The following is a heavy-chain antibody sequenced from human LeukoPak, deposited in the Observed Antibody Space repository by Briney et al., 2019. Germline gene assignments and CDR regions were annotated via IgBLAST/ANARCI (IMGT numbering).Heavy chain of an antibody. Sequence: GGTLRLSCAASGFTFSSYGMSWVRQAPGKGLEWVSAISGSGGSTYYADSVKGRFTISRDNSKNTLYLQMNSLRAEDTAVYYCAKGDGIRYFDWLLLGAFDIWGQGTMVTVSS. D-gene: IGHD3-9*01. CDR2: ISGSGGST. CDR3: AKGDGIRYFDWLLLGAFDI. V-gene: IGHV3-23*01. CDR1: GFTFSSYG. J-gene: IGHJ3*02.